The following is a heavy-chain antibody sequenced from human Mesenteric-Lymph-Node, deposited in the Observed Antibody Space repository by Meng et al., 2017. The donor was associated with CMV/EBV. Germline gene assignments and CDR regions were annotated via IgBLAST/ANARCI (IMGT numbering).Heavy chain of an antibody. V-gene: IGHV1-2*06. CDR2: MNPNSGGT. CDR3: ARCRDFDFLAGSNGLDI. Sequence: YAFTGYSLHWVRPAPGQGLELMGRMNPNSGGTNYAQKFYDRVSMTRNTSINTAYMELSRLSADDTAVYYCARCRDFDFLAGSNGLDIWGRGTMVTVSS. J-gene: IGHJ3*02. CDR1: YAFTGYS. D-gene: IGHD3-9*01.